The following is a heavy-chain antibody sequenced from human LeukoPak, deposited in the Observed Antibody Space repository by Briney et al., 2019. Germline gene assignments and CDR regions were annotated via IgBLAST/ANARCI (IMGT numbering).Heavy chain of an antibody. D-gene: IGHD3-10*01. J-gene: IGHJ6*02. V-gene: IGHV4-38-2*02. CDR3: ASAPLGFGELHYGMDV. Sequence: SETLSLTCSVSGYSISSGYYWGWIRQPPGKGLEWIANIYYIGTTYYNPSLKSRVTMSVDTSKNQFSLKLSSVTAADTAVYYCASAPLGFGELHYGMDVWGQGTTVTVSS. CDR1: GYSISSGYY. CDR2: IYYIGTT.